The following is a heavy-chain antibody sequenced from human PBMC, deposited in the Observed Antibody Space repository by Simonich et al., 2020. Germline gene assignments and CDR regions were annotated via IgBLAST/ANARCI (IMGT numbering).Heavy chain of an antibody. CDR1: GFTFSSYS. D-gene: IGHD3-16*01. CDR3: AREQARGGAFDI. Sequence: EVQLVESGGGLVKPGGSLRLSCAASGFTFSSYSMNWVRQAPGKGREWVSAISSSSSYIYYADEVKGRFTISRDNAKNSLYLQMNSLRAEDTAVYYCAREQARGGAFDIWGQGTMVTVSS. V-gene: IGHV3-21*01. J-gene: IGHJ3*02. CDR2: ISSSSSYI.